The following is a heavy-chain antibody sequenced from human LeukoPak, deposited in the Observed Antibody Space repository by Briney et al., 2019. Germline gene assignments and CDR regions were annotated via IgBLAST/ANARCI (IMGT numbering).Heavy chain of an antibody. V-gene: IGHV4-34*01. CDR3: AREISGSGYSFDY. CDR2: INHSGST. CDR1: GGSFSGYY. J-gene: IGHJ4*02. D-gene: IGHD3-22*01. Sequence: SETLSLTCAVYGGSFSGYYWSWIRQPPGKGLEWIGEINHSGSTNYNPSLKSRVTISVDTSKNQFSLKLSSVTAADTAVYYCAREISGSGYSFDYWGQGTLVTVSS.